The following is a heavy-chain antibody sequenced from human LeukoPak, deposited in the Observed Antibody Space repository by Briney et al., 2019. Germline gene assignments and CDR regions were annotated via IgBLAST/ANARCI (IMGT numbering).Heavy chain of an antibody. CDR1: GFTFSSYW. V-gene: IGHV3-7*05. CDR2: IKQDGSEK. Sequence: GGSLRLSCVASGFTFSSYWMSWVRQAPGKGREWVANIKQDGSEKYCVDSVKGRFTISRDNAKSSLYLQMNSLRAEDTAVYYCARGPYDSSGYYLNYWGQGTLVTVSS. CDR3: ARGPYDSSGYYLNY. J-gene: IGHJ4*02. D-gene: IGHD3-22*01.